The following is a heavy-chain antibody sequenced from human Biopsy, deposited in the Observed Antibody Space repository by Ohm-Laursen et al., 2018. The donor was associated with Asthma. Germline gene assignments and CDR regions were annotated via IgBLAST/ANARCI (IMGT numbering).Heavy chain of an antibody. V-gene: IGHV4-39*01. Sequence: PSQTLSLTCSASGDSFTYPGYYWSWIRQPPGKGMEWIGSMYHSGSPYYHPSLKSRAAISVDTSKNQLSLKMSSVTAADTAVYFCVRHQYSSSWSTFDYWGQGALVTVSS. D-gene: IGHD3-22*01. CDR2: MYHSGSP. J-gene: IGHJ4*02. CDR3: VRHQYSSSWSTFDY. CDR1: GDSFTYPGYY.